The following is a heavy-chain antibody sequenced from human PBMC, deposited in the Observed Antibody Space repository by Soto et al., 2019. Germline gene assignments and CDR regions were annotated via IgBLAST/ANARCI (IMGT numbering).Heavy chain of an antibody. Sequence: QVQLLQSASEVKKPGSSVKVSCKASGGSFGSSAVSWVRQAPGQGLEWMGGITPAFGEPNYAQKFQGRVTITADEYTDTASIDLRSLKSEDAAVYFCAGGDMATLAYFDYWGQRTMITVSS. J-gene: IGHJ4*02. V-gene: IGHV1-69*01. CDR2: ITPAFGEP. CDR1: GGSFGSSA. CDR3: AGGDMATLAYFDY. D-gene: IGHD5-12*01.